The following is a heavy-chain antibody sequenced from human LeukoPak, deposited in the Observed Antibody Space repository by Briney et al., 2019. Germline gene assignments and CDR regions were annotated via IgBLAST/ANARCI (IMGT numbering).Heavy chain of an antibody. Sequence: GGSLRLSCAASGFTFSSYAMHWVRQAPGKGLEWVAVISYDGSNKYYADSVKGRFTISRDNSKNTLYLQMNSLRAEDTAVYYCAREEFNWATHYYMDVWGKGTTVTVSS. V-gene: IGHV3-30-3*01. D-gene: IGHD7-27*01. CDR2: ISYDGSNK. CDR1: GFTFSSYA. J-gene: IGHJ6*03. CDR3: AREEFNWATHYYMDV.